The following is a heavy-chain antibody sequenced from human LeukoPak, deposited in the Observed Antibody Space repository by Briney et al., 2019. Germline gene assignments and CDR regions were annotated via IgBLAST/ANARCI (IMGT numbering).Heavy chain of an antibody. J-gene: IGHJ5*02. CDR3: ARDLGRPGYNWFGP. Sequence: ASVKVSCKASGYTFTSYSISWVRQAPGQGLEWMGWISAYNGNTNYAQKLQGRVTMTTDTSTSTAYMELRSLRSDDTAVYYCARDLGRPGYNWFGPWGQGTLVTVSS. V-gene: IGHV1-18*01. D-gene: IGHD3-10*01. CDR1: GYTFTSYS. CDR2: ISAYNGNT.